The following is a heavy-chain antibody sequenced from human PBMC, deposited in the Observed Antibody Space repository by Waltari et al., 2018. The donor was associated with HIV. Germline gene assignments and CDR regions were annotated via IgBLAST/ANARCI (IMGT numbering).Heavy chain of an antibody. V-gene: IGHV4-39*01. J-gene: IGHJ5*02. CDR2: IYYSGST. Sequence: QLQLQESGPGLVKPSETLSLTCPVPGGSISSSPYYWGWIRQPPGKGLEWIGSIYYSGSTYSNPSLKSRVTISVDTSKNQFSLKLSSVTAADTAVYYCASRGGTVTTRRFDPWGQGTLVTVSS. CDR1: GGSISSSPYY. D-gene: IGHD4-17*01. CDR3: ASRGGTVTTRRFDP.